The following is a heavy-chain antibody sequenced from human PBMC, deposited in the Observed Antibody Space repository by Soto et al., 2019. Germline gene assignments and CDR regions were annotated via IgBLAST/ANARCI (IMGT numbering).Heavy chain of an antibody. CDR3: ARTTYYYDSSGYYYFDY. D-gene: IGHD3-22*01. J-gene: IGHJ4*02. CDR1: VSRLTRYN. CDR2: INPRGGSK. V-gene: IGHV1-46*01. Sequence: GASGRDWCKGSVSRLTRYNMNWVRQAPGKGLEWRGIINPRGGSKSYARKVQGRGTMTRERSTSRVKMELSSLRSEDTAVYFCARTTYYYDSSGYYYFDYWGQGTLVTVSS.